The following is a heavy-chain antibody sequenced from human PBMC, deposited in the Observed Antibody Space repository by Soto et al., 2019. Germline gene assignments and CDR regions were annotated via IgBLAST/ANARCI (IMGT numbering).Heavy chain of an antibody. CDR3: ARVKGTVGTTQNNWFDP. J-gene: IGHJ5*02. V-gene: IGHV1-69*13. CDR1: GGTFSSYA. Sequence: GASVKVSCKASGGTFSSYAISWVRQAPGQGLEWMGGIIPIFGTANYAQKFQGRVTITADESTSTAYMELSSLRSEDTAVYYCARVKGTVGTTQNNWFDPWGQGTLVTVSS. CDR2: IIPIFGTA. D-gene: IGHD1-7*01.